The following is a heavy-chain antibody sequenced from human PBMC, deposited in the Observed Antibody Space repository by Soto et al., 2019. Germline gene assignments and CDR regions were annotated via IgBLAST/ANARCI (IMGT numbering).Heavy chain of an antibody. D-gene: IGHD6-19*01. Sequence: SETLSLTCTVSGGSISSYYWSWIRQPPGKGLEWIGYIYYSGSTNYNPSLKSRVTISVDTSKNQFSLKLSSVTAADTAVYYCATREAVAGTLGAFDIWGQGTMVTVSS. CDR3: ATREAVAGTLGAFDI. J-gene: IGHJ3*02. CDR1: GGSISSYY. CDR2: IYYSGST. V-gene: IGHV4-59*01.